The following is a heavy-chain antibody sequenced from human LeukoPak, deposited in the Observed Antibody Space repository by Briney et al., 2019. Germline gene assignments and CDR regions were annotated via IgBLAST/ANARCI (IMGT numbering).Heavy chain of an antibody. Sequence: GGSLRLSCAASGFTFSSYSMNWARQAPGKGLEWVSYISYSSSTIYYADSVKGRFTISRDNSKNTLYLQMNSLRAEDTAVYYCAKNVVPAAMKGYYYYYYMDVWGKGTTVTVSS. CDR2: ISYSSSTI. D-gene: IGHD2-2*01. J-gene: IGHJ6*03. CDR3: AKNVVPAAMKGYYYYYYMDV. V-gene: IGHV3-48*01. CDR1: GFTFSSYS.